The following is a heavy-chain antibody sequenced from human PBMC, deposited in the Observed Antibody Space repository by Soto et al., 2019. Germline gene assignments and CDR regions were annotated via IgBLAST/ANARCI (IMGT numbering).Heavy chain of an antibody. V-gene: IGHV3-48*02. CDR2: ISSSSTTI. CDR3: ARSPYYYDSSNYYGY. J-gene: IGHJ4*02. Sequence: EVQLVESGGGLVQPGGSLRLSCAASGFTFSSYGMNWVRQAPGKGLEWVSYISSSSTTIYYADSVKGRFTIFRDNAKNYLYLQLNSLRDDETVVYYCARSPYYYDSSNYYGYWGQGTLVTVSS. CDR1: GFTFSSYG. D-gene: IGHD3-22*01.